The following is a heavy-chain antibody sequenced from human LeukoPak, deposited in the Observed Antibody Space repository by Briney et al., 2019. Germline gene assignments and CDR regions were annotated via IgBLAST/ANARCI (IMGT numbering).Heavy chain of an antibody. D-gene: IGHD3-22*01. Sequence: PGGSLRLSCAASGFTFSSYAMSWVRQAPGKGLEWVSAISGSGGSTYYADSVKGRFTISRDNSKNTLYLQMNSLRAEDTAVYYCAKSGGYYSDSRWAFDYWGQGTLVTVSS. J-gene: IGHJ4*02. CDR1: GFTFSSYA. CDR2: ISGSGGST. CDR3: AKSGGYYSDSRWAFDY. V-gene: IGHV3-23*01.